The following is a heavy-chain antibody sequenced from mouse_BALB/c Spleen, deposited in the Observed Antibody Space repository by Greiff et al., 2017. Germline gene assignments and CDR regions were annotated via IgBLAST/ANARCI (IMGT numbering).Heavy chain of an antibody. J-gene: IGHJ4*01. CDR3: AREGGSGYDYYAMDY. CDR1: GYTFTSYT. D-gene: IGHD3-1*01. Sequence: QVQLQQSGAELARPGASVKMSCKASGYTFTSYTMHWVKPRPGQGLEWIGYINPSSGYTNYNQKFKDKATLTADKSSSTAYMQLSSLTSEDSAVYYCAREGGSGYDYYAMDYWGQGTSVTVSS. CDR2: INPSSGYT. V-gene: IGHV1-4*01.